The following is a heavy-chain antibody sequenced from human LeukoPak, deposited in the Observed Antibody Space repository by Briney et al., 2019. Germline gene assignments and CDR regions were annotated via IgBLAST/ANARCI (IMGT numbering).Heavy chain of an antibody. CDR1: GFSFSGYG. Sequence: GGSLRLSCAASGFSFSGYGMHWVRQAPGKGLEWVAFIRYDGSNEYYTDSVKGRFTISRDNAKNSLYLQMNSLRAEDTAVYYCARDRVLRFLEWSYGGFDPWGQGTLVTVSS. CDR2: IRYDGSNE. D-gene: IGHD3-3*01. V-gene: IGHV3-30*02. CDR3: ARDRVLRFLEWSYGGFDP. J-gene: IGHJ5*02.